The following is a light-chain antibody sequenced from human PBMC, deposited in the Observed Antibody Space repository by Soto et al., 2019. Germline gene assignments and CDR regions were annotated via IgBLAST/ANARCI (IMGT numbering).Light chain of an antibody. CDR3: SSNVGSNNFV. CDR2: EVT. CDR1: SSDIANYKY. J-gene: IGLJ1*01. V-gene: IGLV2-8*01. Sequence: QSVLTQPPSASGSPGQSVTISCTGTSSDIANYKYVSWYQQHPGKAPKLIIYEVTKRPSVVPDRFSGSKSGNTASLTVSGLQAEDEALYYCSSNVGSNNFVFGTGTKVTVL.